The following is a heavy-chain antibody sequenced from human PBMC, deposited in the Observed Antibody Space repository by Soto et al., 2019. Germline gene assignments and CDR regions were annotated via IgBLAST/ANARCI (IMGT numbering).Heavy chain of an antibody. CDR2: IYYSGST. V-gene: IGHV4-39*01. J-gene: IGHJ4*02. CDR1: GGSISSSSYY. Sequence: QLLESGPGLVKPSETLSLTCTVSGGSISSSSYYWGWIRQPPGKGLEWIGSIYYSGSTYYNPSLKSRVTISVDTSKNQFSLKLSSVTAADTAVYYCARRRGLRFNDYWGQGTLVTVSS. CDR3: ARRRGLRFNDY. D-gene: IGHD1-26*01.